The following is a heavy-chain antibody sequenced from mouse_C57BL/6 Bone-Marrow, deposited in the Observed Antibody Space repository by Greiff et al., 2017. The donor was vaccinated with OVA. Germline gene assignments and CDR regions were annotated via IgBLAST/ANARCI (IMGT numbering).Heavy chain of an antibody. D-gene: IGHD3-1*01. Sequence: EVKLVESEGGLVQPGSSMKLSCTASGFTFSDYYMAWVRQVPEKGLEWVANINYDGSSTYYLDTLKSRFLISRDNATNVLDLQMSSWKTEDTATYYCERDRDWGQGTTLTVSS. V-gene: IGHV5-16*01. CDR2: INYDGSST. J-gene: IGHJ2*01. CDR1: GFTFSDYY. CDR3: ERDRD.